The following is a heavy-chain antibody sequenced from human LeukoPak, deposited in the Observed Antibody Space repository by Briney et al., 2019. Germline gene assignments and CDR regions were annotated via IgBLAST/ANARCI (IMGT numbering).Heavy chain of an antibody. CDR2: ISYDGSNK. CDR1: GFTFSSYA. Sequence: GGSLRLSCAASGFTFSSYAMHLVRQAPGKGLEWVAVISYDGSNKYYADSVKGRFTISRGNSKNTLYLQMNSLRAEDTAAYYCARAHRYSSSWYDYWGQGTLVTVSS. D-gene: IGHD6-13*01. J-gene: IGHJ4*02. CDR3: ARAHRYSSSWYDY. V-gene: IGHV3-30*04.